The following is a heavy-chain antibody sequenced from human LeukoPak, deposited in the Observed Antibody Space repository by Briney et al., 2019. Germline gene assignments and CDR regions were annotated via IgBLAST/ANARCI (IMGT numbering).Heavy chain of an antibody. D-gene: IGHD5-18*01. CDR3: ARIDTASDAFDI. V-gene: IGHV4-59*01. J-gene: IGHJ3*02. CDR2: IYCSGST. Sequence: SETLSLTCTVSGGSISSYYWSWIRQPPGKGLEWIGDIYCSGSTNYNPSLKSRVTISVDTSKNQFSLKLGSVTAADTAVYYCARIDTASDAFDIWGQGTMVTVSS. CDR1: GGSISSYY.